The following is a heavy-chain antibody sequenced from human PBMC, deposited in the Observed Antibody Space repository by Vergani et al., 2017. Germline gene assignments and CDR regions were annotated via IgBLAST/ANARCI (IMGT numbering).Heavy chain of an antibody. J-gene: IGHJ4*02. D-gene: IGHD5-18*01. Sequence: QVQLVQSGAEVKKPGASVKVSCKASGYTFTSYYMHWVRQAPGQGLEWMGIINPSGGSTSYAQKFQGRVTMTRDTPTSTVYMELSSLRSEDTAVYCCARGGYSYGSLDYWGQGTLVTVSS. CDR1: GYTFTSYY. V-gene: IGHV1-46*01. CDR2: INPSGGST. CDR3: ARGGYSYGSLDY.